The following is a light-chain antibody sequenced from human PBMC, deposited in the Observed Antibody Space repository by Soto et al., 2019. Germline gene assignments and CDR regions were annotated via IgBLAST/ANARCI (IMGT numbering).Light chain of an antibody. CDR1: QGISRW. Sequence: DIQMTQSPSSVSASVGDRVTITCRASQGISRWLAWYQKKPGRAPKLLIYAASSLQSGVPVTFSGRGSGTDFTLSISSLEPEDVATYFCQQHDSFPLTFGLGTRLEIK. J-gene: IGKJ5*01. CDR2: AAS. CDR3: QQHDSFPLT. V-gene: IGKV1-12*01.